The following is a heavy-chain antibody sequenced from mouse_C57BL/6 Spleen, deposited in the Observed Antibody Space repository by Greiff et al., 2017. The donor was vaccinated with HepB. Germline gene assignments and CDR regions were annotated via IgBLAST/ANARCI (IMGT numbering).Heavy chain of an antibody. J-gene: IGHJ1*03. Sequence: QVQLQQSGAELVRPGASVTLSCKASGYTFTDYEMHWVKQTPVHGLEWIGAIDPETGGTAYNQKFKGKAILTADKSSSTAYMELRSLTSEDSAVYYCTRRDGSSFWDFDVWGTGTTVTVSS. CDR3: TRRDGSSFWDFDV. CDR1: GYTFTDYE. V-gene: IGHV1-15*01. D-gene: IGHD1-1*01. CDR2: IDPETGGT.